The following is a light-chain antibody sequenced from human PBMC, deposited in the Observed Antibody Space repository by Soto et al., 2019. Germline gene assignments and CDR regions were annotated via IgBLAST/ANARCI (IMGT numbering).Light chain of an antibody. Sequence: DIVLTQSPGTLSLSPGEGATLSCRASQRLTNNFLAWFQQKPGLATRLLIHGASTRASGVPARFSGGGSGTDFVLTISRLEPEDFAVYYCQQYGRSPFTFGQGTKLQIK. V-gene: IGKV3-20*01. CDR1: QRLTNNF. CDR2: GAS. J-gene: IGKJ2*01. CDR3: QQYGRSPFT.